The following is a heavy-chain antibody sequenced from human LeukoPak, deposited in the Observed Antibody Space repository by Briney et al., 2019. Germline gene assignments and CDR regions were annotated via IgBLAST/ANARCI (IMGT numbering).Heavy chain of an antibody. J-gene: IGHJ4*02. CDR1: GGSISSGSYY. V-gene: IGHV4-61*02. CDR2: IYTSGST. Sequence: SETLSLTCTVSGGSISSGSYYWSWIRQPAGKGLEWIGRIYTSGSTNYNPSLKGRVTISVDTSKNQFSLKLSSVTAADTAVYYCARNYYGSGTIDYWGQGTLVTVSS. CDR3: ARNYYGSGTIDY. D-gene: IGHD3-10*01.